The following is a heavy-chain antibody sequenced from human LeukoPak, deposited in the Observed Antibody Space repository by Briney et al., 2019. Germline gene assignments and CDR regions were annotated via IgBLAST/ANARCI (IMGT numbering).Heavy chain of an antibody. CDR2: IYYSGST. CDR1: GGSISSSSYE. D-gene: IGHD6-19*01. V-gene: IGHV4-39*01. J-gene: IGHJ4*02. CDR3: ARHSGWYDY. Sequence: KPSETLSLTCTVSGGSISSSSYEWGWLRQPPGKGLEWIGSIYYSGSTYYNPSLNSRVTISVDTSKNQFSLKLSSVTAADTAVYYCARHSGWYDYWGQGPLVTVSS.